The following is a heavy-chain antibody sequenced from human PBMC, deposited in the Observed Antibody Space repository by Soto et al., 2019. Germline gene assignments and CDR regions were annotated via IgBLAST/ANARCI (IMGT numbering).Heavy chain of an antibody. D-gene: IGHD2-2*01. CDR3: SREGGYCSSTSCVDF. V-gene: IGHV1-69*01. CDR1: GDTFSSYG. Sequence: QVQLVQSGAEVKKPGSSVKVSCKPSGDTFSSYGINWVRLAPGQGLEWMGGIKPVFGSPVYARKFEGRLTMTAEESTSTAYMELSRLQSEHTAVYYCSREGGYCSSTSCVDFWGQGTLITVSS. CDR2: IKPVFGSP. J-gene: IGHJ4*02.